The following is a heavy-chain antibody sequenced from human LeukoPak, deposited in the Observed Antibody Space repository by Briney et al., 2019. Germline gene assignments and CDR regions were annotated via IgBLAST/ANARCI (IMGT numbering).Heavy chain of an antibody. CDR2: INHSGST. J-gene: IGHJ4*02. D-gene: IGHD4-17*01. Sequence: PSETLSLTCTVSGGSISSSSYYWVWIRQPPGKGLEWIGEINHSGSTNYNPSLKSRVTISVDTSKNEFSLNLSSVTAADTAVYYCARAGTNLGDYDYWGQGTLVTVSS. CDR3: ARAGTNLGDYDY. CDR1: GGSISSSSYY. V-gene: IGHV4-39*07.